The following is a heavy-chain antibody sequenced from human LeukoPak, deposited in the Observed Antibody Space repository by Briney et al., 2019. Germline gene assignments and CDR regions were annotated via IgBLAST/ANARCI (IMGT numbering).Heavy chain of an antibody. Sequence: GESLKISCKGSGYSFTSYWIGWVRQMPGKGLEGMGIIYPGDSDTRYSPSFQGLVTISADKSISTAYLQWSSLKASDTAMYYCARHSGDILTGYYRRWFDPWGQGTLVTVSS. V-gene: IGHV5-51*01. CDR3: ARHSGDILTGYYRRWFDP. J-gene: IGHJ5*02. CDR2: IYPGDSDT. D-gene: IGHD3-9*01. CDR1: GYSFTSYW.